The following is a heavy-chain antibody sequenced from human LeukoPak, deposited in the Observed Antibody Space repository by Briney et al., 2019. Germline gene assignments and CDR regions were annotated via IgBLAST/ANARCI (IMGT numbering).Heavy chain of an antibody. Sequence: GGSRRLSCAASEFTFSDYYMSWIRQAPGKGLEWVSYISYGGDTKYYADSVKGRFTVSRANAKNSLYLQMNSLRAEDTAVYYCARLGIITAAGSNDYWGQGTLVTVSS. CDR3: ARLGIITAAGSNDY. CDR2: ISYGGDTK. D-gene: IGHD6-13*01. V-gene: IGHV3-11*01. CDR1: EFTFSDYY. J-gene: IGHJ4*02.